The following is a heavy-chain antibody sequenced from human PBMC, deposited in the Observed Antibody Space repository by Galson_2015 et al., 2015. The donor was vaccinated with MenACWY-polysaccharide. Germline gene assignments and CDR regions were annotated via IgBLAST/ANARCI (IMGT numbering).Heavy chain of an antibody. J-gene: IGHJ4*02. D-gene: IGHD6-6*01. CDR1: EFTFSNFW. CDR3: ARVRVIRGSSYVDY. V-gene: IGHV3-7*01. CDR2: IKQDGGEK. Sequence: SLRLSCAASEFTFSNFWMSWVRQAPGKGLEWVANIKQDGGEKYYVDSVKGRFTISRDNAKNSLYLQMNSLRAEDTAIYYCARVRVIRGSSYVDYWGQGTLVTVSS.